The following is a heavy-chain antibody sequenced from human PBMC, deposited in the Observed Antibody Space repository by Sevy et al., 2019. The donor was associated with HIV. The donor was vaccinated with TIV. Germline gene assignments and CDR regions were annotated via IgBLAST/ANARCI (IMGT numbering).Heavy chain of an antibody. CDR1: GFTFSSYA. J-gene: IGHJ1*01. CDR2: ISGSGGST. CDR3: AKGGRYYCSSCYYRPPEDFQD. D-gene: IGHD3-22*01. V-gene: IGHV3-23*01. Sequence: GGSLRLSCAASGFTFSSYAMSWVRQAPGKGLEWVSAISGSGGSTYYADSVKGRFTIARDNAKNTLYLQMNSLRAEGTAGYYCAKGGRYYCSSCYYRPPEDFQDWGQGTLVTVSS.